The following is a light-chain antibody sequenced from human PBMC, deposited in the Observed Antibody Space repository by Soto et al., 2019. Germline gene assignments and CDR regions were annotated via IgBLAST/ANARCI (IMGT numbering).Light chain of an antibody. CDR3: QKYNSAPAT. J-gene: IGKJ3*01. CDR1: QGISNY. CDR2: AAS. V-gene: IGKV1-27*01. Sequence: DIQMSQSPSSLSASVGDRVTITCRASQGISNYLAWYQQKPGKVPKLLIYAASTLQSGVPSRFSGSGSGTDFTLPISSLHPKDVATYYCQKYNSAPATFGPGTKVDIK.